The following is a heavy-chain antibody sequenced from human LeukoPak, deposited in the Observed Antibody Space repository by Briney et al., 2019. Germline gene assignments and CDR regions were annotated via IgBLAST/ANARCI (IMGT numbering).Heavy chain of an antibody. CDR2: ISYDGSNK. CDR1: GFTFSYYA. CDR3: ARAPEYQLLYGNYFDY. D-gene: IGHD2-2*02. J-gene: IGHJ4*02. V-gene: IGHV3-30-3*01. Sequence: GGSLRLSCAASGFTFSYYAMSWVRQAPGKGLEWVAVISYDGSNKYYADSVKGRFTISRDNSKNTLYLQMNSLRAEDTAVYYCARAPEYQLLYGNYFDYWGQGTLVTVSS.